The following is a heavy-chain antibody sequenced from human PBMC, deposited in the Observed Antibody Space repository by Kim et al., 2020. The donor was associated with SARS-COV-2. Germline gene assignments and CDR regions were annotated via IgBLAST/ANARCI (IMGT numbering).Heavy chain of an antibody. J-gene: IGHJ6*02. Sequence: ASVKVSCKASGYTFTGYFMHWVRQAPGQGLEWMGWINPHSGGTNYAQKFQGWVTMTRDTSISTAYMELSRLRSDDTAVYYCARDQGNVYSSSSYYGMDVWGQGTTVTVSS. V-gene: IGHV1-2*04. CDR1: GYTFTGYF. CDR3: ARDQGNVYSSSSYYGMDV. D-gene: IGHD5-18*01. CDR2: INPHSGGT.